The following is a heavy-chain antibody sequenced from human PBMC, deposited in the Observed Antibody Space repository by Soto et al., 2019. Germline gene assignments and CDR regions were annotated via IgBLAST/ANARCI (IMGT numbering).Heavy chain of an antibody. CDR1: GSTLSSYA. D-gene: IGHD3-9*01. J-gene: IGHJ5*02. V-gene: IGHV1-69*01. CDR2: IIPIFGTA. CDR3: ARDGYAILSGHWFGP. Sequence: SLNFSCEPSGSTLSSYAISWVRQASGLGHEWMGGIIPIFGTANYAQKFQGRVTITAAESTSTAYMELSSLRSEDTAIYYWARDGYAILSGHWFGPWGPGTPVPVSP.